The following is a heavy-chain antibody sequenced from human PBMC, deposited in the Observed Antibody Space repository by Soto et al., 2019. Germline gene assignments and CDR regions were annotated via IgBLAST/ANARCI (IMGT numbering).Heavy chain of an antibody. V-gene: IGHV1-2*02. J-gene: IGHJ4*02. Sequence: QVQLVQSGAEVKKPGASVNVSCKASGYTFTLYYMHWVRQAPGQGLEWMGWINPKNDGKMYPQKFQGRVTITWDTSISTAYMALTRLRSDDTAVYYCARDMAKVGGSAGFDYWGQGPLVTVSS. CDR1: GYTFTLYY. CDR3: ARDMAKVGGSAGFDY. CDR2: INPKNDGK. D-gene: IGHD1-26*01.